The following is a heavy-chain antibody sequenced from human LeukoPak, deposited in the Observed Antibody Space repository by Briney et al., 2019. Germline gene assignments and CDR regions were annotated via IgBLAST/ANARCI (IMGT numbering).Heavy chain of an antibody. CDR2: IDWDDDK. CDR1: DLSLSTSGMC. CDR3: SRRRDSGCHTAMVYYFDY. J-gene: IGHJ4*02. V-gene: IGHV2-70*11. D-gene: IGHD5-18*01. Sequence: SGPTLVNPRQTQTVTVTFSDLSLSTSGMCVSWIRQPPGKALEWLARIDWDDDKYYSTSLKTRLTISKDTSKNKVVLTMTKLDPLVTPAHYCSRRRDSGCHTAMVYYFDYCGQGTLVTVSS.